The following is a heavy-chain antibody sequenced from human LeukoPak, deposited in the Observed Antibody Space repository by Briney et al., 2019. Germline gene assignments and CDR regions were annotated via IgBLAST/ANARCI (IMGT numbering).Heavy chain of an antibody. V-gene: IGHV3-23*01. J-gene: IGHJ4*02. CDR3: AKETVPAASPFDY. D-gene: IGHD2-2*01. Sequence: GGSLRLSCAASGFTFSSYAMRWVREAPGKGLEWVSAISGSGGSTYYADSVKGRFTISRDNSKNTLYLQMNSLRAKDTAVYYCAKETVPAASPFDYWGQGTLVTVSS. CDR2: ISGSGGST. CDR1: GFTFSSYA.